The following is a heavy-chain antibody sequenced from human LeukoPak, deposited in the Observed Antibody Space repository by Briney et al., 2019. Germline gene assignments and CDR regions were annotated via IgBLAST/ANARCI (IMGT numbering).Heavy chain of an antibody. D-gene: IGHD6-6*01. J-gene: IGHJ6*02. CDR3: ARQEEYSSSSYYYYYGMDV. CDR2: IYYSGST. V-gene: IGHV4-59*08. CDR1: GGSISSYY. Sequence: SETLSLTCTVSGGSISSYYWSWIRQPPGKGLEWIGYIYYSGSTNYNPSLKSRVTISVDTSKNQFSLKLSSVTAADTAVYYRARQEEYSSSSYYYYYGMDVWGQGTTVTVSS.